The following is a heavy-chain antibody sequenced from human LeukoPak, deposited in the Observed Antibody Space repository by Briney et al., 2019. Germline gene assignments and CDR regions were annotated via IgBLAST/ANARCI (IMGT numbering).Heavy chain of an antibody. V-gene: IGHV3-48*01. D-gene: IGHD3-10*01. J-gene: IGHJ3*02. CDR1: GFTFSSYS. CDR2: ISSSSSTI. Sequence: GGSLRLSCAASGFTFSSYSMNWVRQAPGKGLEWVSCISSSSSTIYYADSVKGRFTISRDNARNSLYLQMNSLRAEDTAVYYCARGLGSGRHAFDIWGQGTMVTVSS. CDR3: ARGLGSGRHAFDI.